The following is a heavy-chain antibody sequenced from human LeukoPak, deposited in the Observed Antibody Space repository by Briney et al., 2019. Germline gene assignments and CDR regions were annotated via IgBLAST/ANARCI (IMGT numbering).Heavy chain of an antibody. CDR2: IISSSSTI. CDR1: GFTFSSYS. D-gene: IGHD4-11*01. J-gene: IGHJ4*02. Sequence: GGTLRLSCAASGFTFSSYSLNWVRKPPGQGLEWVSYIISSSSTIYYADSMKGRFTISRDNAKNSLYLQMNSLRAEDTAVYYCARDSNYRFDYWGQGTLVTVSS. CDR3: ARDSNYRFDY. V-gene: IGHV3-48*01.